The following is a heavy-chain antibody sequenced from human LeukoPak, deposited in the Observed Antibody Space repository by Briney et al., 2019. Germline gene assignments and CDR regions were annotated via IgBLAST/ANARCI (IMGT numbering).Heavy chain of an antibody. V-gene: IGHV3-74*01. CDR1: GFTFSSYW. J-gene: IGHJ6*03. D-gene: IGHD4-11*01. CDR2: INTDGSSI. Sequence: PGGSLRLSCAASGFTFSSYWMHWVRQAPGKGLVWVSRINTDGSSISYADSVKGRFTISRDNAKNTLYLQMNGLRAEDTAVYYCASRSAGLQSDYYYYMDVWGKGTTVTVSS. CDR3: ASRSAGLQSDYYYYMDV.